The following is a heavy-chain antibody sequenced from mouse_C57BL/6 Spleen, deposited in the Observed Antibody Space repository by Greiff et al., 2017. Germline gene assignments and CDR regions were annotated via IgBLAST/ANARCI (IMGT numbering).Heavy chain of an antibody. Sequence: EVKVVESGGGLVQPGGSMKLSCVASGFTFSNYWMNWVRQSPEKGLEWVAQIRLKSENYATHYAESVKGRFTISRDDSKSSVYLQMNNLRAEDTGIYYCTGYLGYYYAMDYWGQGTSVTVSS. CDR3: TGYLGYYYAMDY. J-gene: IGHJ4*01. CDR2: IRLKSENYAT. D-gene: IGHD4-1*01. CDR1: GFTFSNYW. V-gene: IGHV6-3*01.